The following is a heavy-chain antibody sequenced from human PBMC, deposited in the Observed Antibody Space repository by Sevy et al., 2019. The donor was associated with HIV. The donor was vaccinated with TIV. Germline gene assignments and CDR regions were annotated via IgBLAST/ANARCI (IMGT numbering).Heavy chain of an antibody. CDR2: ISTQNGNT. V-gene: IGHV1-18*01. CDR1: GYTFTSTG. CDR3: AREGEGGEDV. Sequence: ASVKVSCKASGYTFTSTGICWIRQAPGQGLEWMGWISTQNGNTKYEQKFQGRVTMTTDTSTTTAYMGLRGLRLDETAVYYWAREGEGGEDVWGQGTTVTVSS. J-gene: IGHJ6*02. D-gene: IGHD3-16*01.